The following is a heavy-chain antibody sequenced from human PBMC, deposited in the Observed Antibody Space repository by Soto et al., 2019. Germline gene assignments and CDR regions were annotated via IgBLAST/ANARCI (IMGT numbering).Heavy chain of an antibody. CDR2: ISHSGNT. D-gene: IGHD6-19*01. Sequence: SETLSLTCVVSSDSINSSHWWNWVRQPPEKGLEWIGQISHSGNTSYNPSLTSRVTISLDTSDNDFSLRLTSLTAADTAVYYCARVHSGWSSGHGLDVWGQGTTVTVSS. CDR1: SDSINSSHW. V-gene: IGHV4-4*02. CDR3: ARVHSGWSSGHGLDV. J-gene: IGHJ6*02.